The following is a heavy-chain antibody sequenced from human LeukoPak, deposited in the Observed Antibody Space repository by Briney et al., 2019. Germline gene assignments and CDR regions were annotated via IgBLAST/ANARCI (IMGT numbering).Heavy chain of an antibody. CDR2: ISGSGGST. J-gene: IGHJ6*03. V-gene: IGHV3-23*01. D-gene: IGHD3/OR15-3a*01. CDR3: AKGASTYFDFWRGSYYYYYPDV. CDR1: GFTFSSYA. Sequence: PGGSLRLSCAASGFTFSSYAMSWVRQAPGKGLEWVSAISGSGGSTYYADSVKGRFTISRDNSKNTLYLQMNSLRAEDTAVYYCAKGASTYFDFWRGSYYYYYPDVWGKRTTVTASS.